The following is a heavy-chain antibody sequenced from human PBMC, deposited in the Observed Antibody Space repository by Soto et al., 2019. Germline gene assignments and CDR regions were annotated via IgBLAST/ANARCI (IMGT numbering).Heavy chain of an antibody. CDR1: GFTFSSYG. Sequence: GGSLRLSCAASGFTFSSYGMRWVRQAPGKGLEWVAVIWYDGSNKYYADSVKGRFTISRDNSKNMLYLQMSSLRAEDTAVYYCAKASTYEYVWGSYRYYFNYWGQGTLVTVSS. CDR3: AKASTYEYVWGSYRYYFNY. J-gene: IGHJ4*02. D-gene: IGHD3-16*02. CDR2: IWYDGSNK. V-gene: IGHV3-33*03.